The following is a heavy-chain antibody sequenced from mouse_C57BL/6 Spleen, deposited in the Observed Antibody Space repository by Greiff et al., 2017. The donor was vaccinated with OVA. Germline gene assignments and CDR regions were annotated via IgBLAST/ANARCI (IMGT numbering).Heavy chain of an antibody. CDR2: ILPGSGST. CDR1: GYTFTGYW. D-gene: IGHD1-1*01. CDR3: ARRDYGSSNGAY. V-gene: IGHV1-9*01. Sequence: VQVVESGAELMKPGASVKLSCKATGYTFTGYWIEWVKQRPGHGLEWIGEILPGSGSTNYNEKFKGKATFTATTASNTAYMKLSSLTTDDSAIYYCARRDYGSSNGAYWGQGTLVTVSA. J-gene: IGHJ3*01.